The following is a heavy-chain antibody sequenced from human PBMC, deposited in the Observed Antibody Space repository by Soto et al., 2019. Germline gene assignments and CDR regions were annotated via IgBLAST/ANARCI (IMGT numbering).Heavy chain of an antibody. Sequence: PGGSLRLSCGASGFTFGTYSMRWVRQSPGKGLVWISCIDSNGSCKYYADSVKGRFTISRDNAKNTLYLQMSSLRAEDTAMYYCARDDGATILLVTLDYWGQGTLVTVSS. CDR2: IDSNGSCK. D-gene: IGHD2-8*02. V-gene: IGHV3-74*01. CDR1: GFTFGTYS. J-gene: IGHJ4*02. CDR3: ARDDGATILLVTLDY.